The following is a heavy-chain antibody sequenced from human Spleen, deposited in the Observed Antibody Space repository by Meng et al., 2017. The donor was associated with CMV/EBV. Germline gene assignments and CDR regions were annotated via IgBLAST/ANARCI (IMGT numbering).Heavy chain of an antibody. Sequence: ASVKVSCKASGYTFALYYIHWVRQAPGQGLQWMGVINPSDGSTTYAQKFQDRVTMTRDTSTTTLYMELSSLRSEDTAMYYCARDGEYCGGDCYSDYWGQGTLVTVSS. J-gene: IGHJ4*02. V-gene: IGHV1-46*01. CDR3: ARDGEYCGGDCYSDY. CDR1: GYTFALYY. D-gene: IGHD2-21*01. CDR2: INPSDGST.